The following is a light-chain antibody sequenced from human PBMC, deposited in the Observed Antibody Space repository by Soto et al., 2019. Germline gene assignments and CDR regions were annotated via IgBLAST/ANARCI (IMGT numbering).Light chain of an antibody. CDR1: QIVGSY. CDR2: GAS. J-gene: IGKJ5*01. V-gene: IGKV3-20*01. Sequence: EIVLTQSPATLSLSPGERATLSCRASQIVGSYLAWYQQKPGQAPMLLIYGASSRATGIPDRFSGTGSETDFTLTISRLEPEDFAVYYCQQYDNSPITFGQGTRLEIK. CDR3: QQYDNSPIT.